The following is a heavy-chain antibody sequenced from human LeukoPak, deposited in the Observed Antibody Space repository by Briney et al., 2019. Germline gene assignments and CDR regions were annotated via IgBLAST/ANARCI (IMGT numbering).Heavy chain of an antibody. CDR3: ARPTNTAMAPTYYYYGMDV. D-gene: IGHD5-18*01. CDR2: IIPIFGTA. Sequence: SVKVSCKASGGTFSSYAISWVRQAPGQGLEWMGGIIPIFGTANYAQKFQGRVTITADESTSTAYMELSSLRSEDTAVYYCARPTNTAMAPTYYYYGMDVWGQGTTVAVSS. J-gene: IGHJ6*02. CDR1: GGTFSSYA. V-gene: IGHV1-69*13.